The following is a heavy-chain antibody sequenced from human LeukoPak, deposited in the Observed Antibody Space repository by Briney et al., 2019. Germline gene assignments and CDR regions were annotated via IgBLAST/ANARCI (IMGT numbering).Heavy chain of an antibody. CDR2: IYTSGST. D-gene: IGHD6-13*01. CDR3: AREKMTADNWFDP. V-gene: IGHV4-61*02. J-gene: IGHJ5*02. CDR1: GGSISSGSYY. Sequence: SETLSLTCTVSGGSISSGSYYWSWIRQPAGKGLEWIGRIYTSGSTNYNPSLKSRVTISVDTSKNQFSLKLSSVTAADTAVYYCAREKMTADNWFDPWGQGTLVTVSS.